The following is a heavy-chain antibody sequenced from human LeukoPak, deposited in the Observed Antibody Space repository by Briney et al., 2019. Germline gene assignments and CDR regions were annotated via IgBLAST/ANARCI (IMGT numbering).Heavy chain of an antibody. J-gene: IGHJ4*02. CDR1: GGSISSSSYY. Sequence: SETLSLTCTVPGGSISSSSYYWGWIRQPPGKGLEWIGSIYYSGSTYYNPSLKSRVTISVDTSKNQFSLKLSSVTAADTAVYYCARLNRETCLDDWGQGTLVTVSS. D-gene: IGHD1-26*01. V-gene: IGHV4-39*01. CDR3: ARLNRETCLDD. CDR2: IYYSGST.